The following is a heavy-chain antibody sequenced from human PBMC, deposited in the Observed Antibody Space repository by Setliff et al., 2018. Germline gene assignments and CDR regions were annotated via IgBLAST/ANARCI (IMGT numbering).Heavy chain of an antibody. J-gene: IGHJ4*02. V-gene: IGHV1-3*02. Sequence: ASVKVSCKASGYTFTGYYMHWVRQAPGQRLEWMGWSNAGNGNTKYSQEFQGRVTITRDTSATTVYMELSSLRSDDMAVYYCARKGPNSSSHVFGYWGQGTLVTVSS. CDR2: SNAGNGNT. CDR1: GYTFTGYY. D-gene: IGHD3-16*01. CDR3: ARKGPNSSSHVFGY.